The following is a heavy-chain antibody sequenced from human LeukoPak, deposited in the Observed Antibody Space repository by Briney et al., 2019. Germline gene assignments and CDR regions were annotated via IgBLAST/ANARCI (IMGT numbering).Heavy chain of an antibody. V-gene: IGHV4-59*01. D-gene: IGHD3-10*01. CDR3: ARTTYGSGSQPFDY. CDR2: IYFTGST. J-gene: IGHJ4*02. CDR1: GGSFSGYY. Sequence: SETLSLTCAVYGGSFSGYYWSWIRLPPGKGLEWIGYIYFTGSTTRNPSLKSRVTISVDTSKNQFSLKLSSVTAADTAVYYCARTTYGSGSQPFDYWGQGTLVTVSS.